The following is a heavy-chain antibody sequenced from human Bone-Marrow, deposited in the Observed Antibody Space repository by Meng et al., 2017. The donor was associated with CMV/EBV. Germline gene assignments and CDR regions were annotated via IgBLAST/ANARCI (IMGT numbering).Heavy chain of an antibody. CDR2: ISYDGSNK. Sequence: SGFTFSDAWMHWVRQAPGVGPEWVAVISYDGSNKYYADSVKGRFTISRDNSKNTLYLQMNSLRAEDTAVYYCAKAEDVDTAMVGLFDYWGQGTLVTVSS. V-gene: IGHV3-30*18. D-gene: IGHD5-18*01. CDR3: AKAEDVDTAMVGLFDY. J-gene: IGHJ4*02. CDR1: GFTFSDAW.